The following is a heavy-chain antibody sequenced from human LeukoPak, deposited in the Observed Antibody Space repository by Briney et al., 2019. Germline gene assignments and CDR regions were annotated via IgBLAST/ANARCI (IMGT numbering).Heavy chain of an antibody. J-gene: IGHJ4*02. CDR1: GFTFSNAW. Sequence: GGSLRLSCAASGFTFSNAWMSWVRQDPGKGLEWVGRLKSKTDGGTTDYAAPVKGRFTILRDDSKNTLYLQMNSLKTEDTAVYYCTTGHSSSFQYWGQGTLVTVSS. D-gene: IGHD6-6*01. V-gene: IGHV3-15*01. CDR2: LKSKTDGGTT. CDR3: TTGHSSSFQY.